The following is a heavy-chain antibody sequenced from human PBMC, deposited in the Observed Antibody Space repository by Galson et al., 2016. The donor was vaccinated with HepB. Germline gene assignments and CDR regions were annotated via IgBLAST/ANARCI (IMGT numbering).Heavy chain of an antibody. J-gene: IGHJ4*02. Sequence: SVKVSCKASGYTFTDYFIHWVRQAPGQGLEWMGWISPSTGGTNSAQKFRGRVTMTRDTSISTAYMELSRLRSDDSAVYYCARSRAFGYCTSTTCPSFAYWGQGTLVTVSA. CDR1: GYTFTDYF. D-gene: IGHD2-2*03. CDR3: ARSRAFGYCTSTTCPSFAY. V-gene: IGHV1-2*02. CDR2: ISPSTGGT.